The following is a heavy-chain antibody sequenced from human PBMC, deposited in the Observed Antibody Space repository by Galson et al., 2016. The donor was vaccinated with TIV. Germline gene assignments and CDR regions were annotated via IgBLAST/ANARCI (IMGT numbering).Heavy chain of an antibody. J-gene: IGHJ4*02. CDR3: AKIDSSGYNYGGRFVY. CDR1: GFTFSSHA. D-gene: IGHD3-22*01. Sequence: SLRLSCAASGFTFSSHAITWVRQAPGKGLEWISAISGGGGSTYHTDSVKGRFIISRDNSKNTVFLQMNSLRVEDTAVYYCAKIDSSGYNYGGRFVYWGRGTLVAVSS. CDR2: ISGGGGST. V-gene: IGHV3-23*01.